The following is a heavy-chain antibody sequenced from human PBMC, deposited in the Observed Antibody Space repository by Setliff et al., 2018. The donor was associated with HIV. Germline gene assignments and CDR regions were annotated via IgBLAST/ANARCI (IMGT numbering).Heavy chain of an antibody. CDR1: GGSISSGYYY. CDR2: IYTSGST. V-gene: IGHV4-61*01. Sequence: SETLSLTCTVSGGSISSGYYYWSWIRQHPGKGLEWIGYIYTSGSTNYNPSLKSRVAISVDTSKNQFSLKLSSVTAADTAVYYCARVMTTVTFFDYWGQGTLVTVSS. CDR3: ARVMTTVTFFDY. D-gene: IGHD4-17*01. J-gene: IGHJ4*02.